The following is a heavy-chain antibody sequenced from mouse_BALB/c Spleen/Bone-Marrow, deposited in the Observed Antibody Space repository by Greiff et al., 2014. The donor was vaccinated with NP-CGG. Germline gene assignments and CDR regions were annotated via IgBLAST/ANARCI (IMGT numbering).Heavy chain of an antibody. CDR1: GYTFTSYN. J-gene: IGHJ1*01. Sequence: QVTLKECGAELVKPGASVKMSCKASGYTFTSYNMHWVKQTPGQGLEWIGAIYPGNGDTSYNQKFKGRATLTADKSSSAAYMQLSSLTSEDSAVYYCARGRGNYGGYFDVWGAGTTVTVSS. V-gene: IGHV1-12*01. D-gene: IGHD2-1*01. CDR3: ARGRGNYGGYFDV. CDR2: IYPGNGDT.